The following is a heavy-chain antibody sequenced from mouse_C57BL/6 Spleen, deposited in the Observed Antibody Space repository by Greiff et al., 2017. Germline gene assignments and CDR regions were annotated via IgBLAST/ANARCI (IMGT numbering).Heavy chain of an antibody. Sequence: EVKLEESGGGLVKPGGSLKLSCAASGFTFSSYTMSWVRQTPEKRLEWVATISGGGGNTYYPDSVKGRFTISRDNAKNTLYLQMSSLRSEDTALYDCARRYGYDNWYFDVWGTGTTVTVSS. J-gene: IGHJ1*03. CDR2: ISGGGGNT. V-gene: IGHV5-9*01. D-gene: IGHD2-2*01. CDR1: GFTFSSYT. CDR3: ARRYGYDNWYFDV.